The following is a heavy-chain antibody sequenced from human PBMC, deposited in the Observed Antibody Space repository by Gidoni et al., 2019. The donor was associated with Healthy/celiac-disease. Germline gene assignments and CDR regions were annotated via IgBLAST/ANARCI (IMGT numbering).Heavy chain of an antibody. CDR2: ISGSVGST. Sequence: EVQLLESGGGLVQPGGSLRLTCAASGFTFSSYAMSWVRQAPGQGLEWFSAISGSVGSTYYADSVKGRFTIARDNSKHTLYLQMNSLRAEDTAVYYCAKGGTTVTTKYNLHFDYWGQGTLLTVSS. D-gene: IGHD4-17*01. CDR3: AKGGTTVTTKYNLHFDY. CDR1: GFTFSSYA. V-gene: IGHV3-23*01. J-gene: IGHJ4*02.